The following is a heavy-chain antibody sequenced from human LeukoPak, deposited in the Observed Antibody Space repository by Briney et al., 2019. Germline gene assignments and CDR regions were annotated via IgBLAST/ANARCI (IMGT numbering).Heavy chain of an antibody. D-gene: IGHD2-21*02. V-gene: IGHV1-18*01. J-gene: IGHJ4*02. Sequence: ASVKVSCKASGYTFTSYGISWVRQAPGQGLEWMGWISAYNGNTNYAQKHQGRVTMTRNTSISTAYMELSSLRSEDTAVYYCARVGEVEGAAYCGGDCFYFDYWGQGTLVTVSS. CDR2: ISAYNGNT. CDR3: ARVGEVEGAAYCGGDCFYFDY. CDR1: GYTFTSYG.